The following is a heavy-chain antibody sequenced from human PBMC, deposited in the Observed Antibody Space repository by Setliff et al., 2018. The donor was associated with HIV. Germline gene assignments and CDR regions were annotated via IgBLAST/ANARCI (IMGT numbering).Heavy chain of an antibody. CDR1: GGSISRGSYS. CDR2: ISYTGIT. CDR3: ARLRQWLAFFDS. Sequence: SETLSLTCTVSGGSISRGSYSWGWIRQPPGKGLEWIGSISYTGITNYNPSLKSRVTISVDTSQNQFSLKLTSVTAADMAVYYCARLRQWLAFFDSWGQGTLVTVSS. V-gene: IGHV4-39*01. D-gene: IGHD6-19*01. J-gene: IGHJ4*02.